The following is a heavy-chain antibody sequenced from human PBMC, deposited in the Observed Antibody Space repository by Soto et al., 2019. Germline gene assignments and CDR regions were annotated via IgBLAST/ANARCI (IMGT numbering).Heavy chain of an antibody. Sequence: EVQLVESGGGLVQPGGSLKLSCAASGFTFSGSTMHWVRQASGKGLEWVGRIRIKANSYATAYASSVKGRFTISRDDSKNTAYLQMNSLKTEDTAVYYCTRLVLVSVVYWGQGTLVTVSS. V-gene: IGHV3-73*02. CDR2: IRIKANSYAT. J-gene: IGHJ4*02. CDR3: TRLVLVSVVY. D-gene: IGHD2-15*01. CDR1: GFTFSGST.